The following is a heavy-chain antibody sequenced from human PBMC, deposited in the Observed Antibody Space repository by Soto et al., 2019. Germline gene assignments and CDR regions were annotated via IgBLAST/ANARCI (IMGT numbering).Heavy chain of an antibody. Sequence: GGSLRLSCAASGFTLNDHFMDWVRQAPGKGLEWVGRTRNKLYSYTTDYAASVKGRFSISTDVSQNSLYLPMNSLKTEDTAVYYCVRSAVSATPFYFDYWGQGTPVTVSS. CDR2: TRNKLYSYTT. CDR3: VRSAVSATPFYFDY. J-gene: IGHJ4*02. V-gene: IGHV3-72*01. CDR1: GFTLNDHF. D-gene: IGHD2-21*01.